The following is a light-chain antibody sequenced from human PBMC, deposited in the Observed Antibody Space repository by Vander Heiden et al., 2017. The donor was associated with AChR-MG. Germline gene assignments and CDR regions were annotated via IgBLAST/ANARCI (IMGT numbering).Light chain of an antibody. CDR2: GAS. Sequence: EIVMTQSPATLSVSPGERATLSCRASQSVSSNLAWYQQKPGQAPRLLIYGASTRATGIPARFSGSGSGTEFTLTISSLQSEDFAVYYWQQDNNLPLFGGGTKVEIK. CDR1: QSVSSN. CDR3: QQDNNLPL. J-gene: IGKJ4*01. V-gene: IGKV3-15*01.